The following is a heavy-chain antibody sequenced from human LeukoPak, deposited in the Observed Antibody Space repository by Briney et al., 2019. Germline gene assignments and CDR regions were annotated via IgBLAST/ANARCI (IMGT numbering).Heavy chain of an antibody. J-gene: IGHJ4*02. CDR1: GGTFSSYA. D-gene: IGHD3-10*01. Sequence: GASVKVSCKASGGTFSSYAISWVRQAPGQGLEWMGGIIPIFGTANYAQKFQGRVTITADTSTSTAYMELSSLRSEDTAVYYCGGGVDGSGSHYFDYWGQGNLVTVSS. V-gene: IGHV1-69*06. CDR2: IIPIFGTA. CDR3: GGGVDGSGSHYFDY.